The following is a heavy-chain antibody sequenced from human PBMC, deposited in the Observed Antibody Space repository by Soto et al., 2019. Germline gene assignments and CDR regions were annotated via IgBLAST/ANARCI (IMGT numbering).Heavy chain of an antibody. CDR3: ARGIAVAPGAFDI. J-gene: IGHJ3*02. CDR1: GFTFSDHY. D-gene: IGHD6-19*01. V-gene: IGHV3-72*01. Sequence: EVQVVESGGGLVQPGVALRLSCAASGFTFSDHYMDWVRQAPVKGLEWVARSRNKANSYTTEYAAPVKGRVTISRDDSKISLYLQMNSLQTEDTAVYDFARGIAVAPGAFDIWGQVTMVTVSS. CDR2: SRNKANSYTT.